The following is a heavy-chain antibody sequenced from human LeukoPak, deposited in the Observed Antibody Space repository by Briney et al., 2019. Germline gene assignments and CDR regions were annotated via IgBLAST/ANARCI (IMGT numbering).Heavy chain of an antibody. J-gene: IGHJ4*02. CDR3: AKGAPDYDFWSGYQGKPFDY. CDR1: GFTFSSYA. CDR2: ISGSGGST. D-gene: IGHD3-3*01. V-gene: IGHV3-23*01. Sequence: PGGSLRLSCAASGFTFSSYAMSWVRQAPGKGLEWVSAISGSGGSTYYADSVKGRFTISRDNSKNTLYLQMNSLRAEDTAVYYCAKGAPDYDFWSGYQGKPFDYWGQGTLVTVSS.